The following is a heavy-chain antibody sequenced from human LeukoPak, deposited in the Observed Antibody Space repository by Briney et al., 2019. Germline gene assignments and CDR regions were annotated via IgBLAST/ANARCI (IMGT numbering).Heavy chain of an antibody. CDR2: ISDTASYT. J-gene: IGHJ4*02. V-gene: IGHV3-11*06. Sequence: PGGSLRLSCAASGFTFSDYYMSWIRQAPGKGLEWVSYISDTASYTNYADSVKGRFTISRDNARNSLFLQMNSLRAEDTAIYYCARDEGYYFDSWGQGTQVTVSS. CDR3: ARDEGYYFDS. CDR1: GFTFSDYY.